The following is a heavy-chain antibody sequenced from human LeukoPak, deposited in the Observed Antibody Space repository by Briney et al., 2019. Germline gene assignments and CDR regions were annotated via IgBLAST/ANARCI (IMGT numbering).Heavy chain of an antibody. CDR3: AREMIETDAFDI. D-gene: IGHD3-22*01. Sequence: SETLSLTCTVSGGTISSYYWSWIRQPPGKGLEWIGYIYYSGSTNYNPSLKSRVTISVDTSKNQFSLKLSSVTAADTAVYYCAREMIETDAFDIWGQGTMLTVSS. J-gene: IGHJ3*02. V-gene: IGHV4-59*01. CDR2: IYYSGST. CDR1: GGTISSYY.